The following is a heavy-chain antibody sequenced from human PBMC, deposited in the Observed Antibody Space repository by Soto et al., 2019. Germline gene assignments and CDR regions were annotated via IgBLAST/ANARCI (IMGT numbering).Heavy chain of an antibody. CDR3: ARLHCNSPNCVPLDP. J-gene: IGHJ5*02. V-gene: IGHV4-39*01. CDR1: GGSISSTTHH. D-gene: IGHD2-2*01. Sequence: SETLSLTCTVSGGSISSTTHHWVWVRQPPGKGLEWIASVFYSGSAYYSPSLKSRVTMSVDTSKNQLSLELRSVTAADTAVYNCARLHCNSPNCVPLDPWGQGTLVTVSS. CDR2: VFYSGSA.